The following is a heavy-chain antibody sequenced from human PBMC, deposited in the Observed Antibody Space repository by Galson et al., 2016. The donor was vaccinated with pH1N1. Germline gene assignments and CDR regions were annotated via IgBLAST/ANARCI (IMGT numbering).Heavy chain of an antibody. J-gene: IGHJ6*02. V-gene: IGHV1-69*02. CDR2: IIPILGIA. CDR3: ARGSGLSPFLYYSGMDV. D-gene: IGHD2-15*01. Sequence: VKVSCKASGSTSSSYTINWVRQAPGQGLDWLGRIIPILGIANHAQKFQGRVTITADKSTSTAYMEVSTLRSEDTAVDYCARGSGLSPFLYYSGMDVWGQGTTVTVSS. CDR1: GSTSSSYT.